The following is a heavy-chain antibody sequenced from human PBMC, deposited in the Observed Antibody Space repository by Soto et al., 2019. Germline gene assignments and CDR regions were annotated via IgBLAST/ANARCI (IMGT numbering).Heavy chain of an antibody. V-gene: IGHV3-9*01. CDR3: AKDRGGSFYGMDV. D-gene: IGHD3-16*01. Sequence: EVQLVESGGGLVQPGRSLRLSCAASGFTFDDYAMHWVRQAPGQGLEWVSGISWNSGSIGYADSVKGRFTISRDNAKNSLYLQMNSLRAEDTALYYCAKDRGGSFYGMDVWGQGTTVTVSS. CDR1: GFTFDDYA. J-gene: IGHJ6*02. CDR2: ISWNSGSI.